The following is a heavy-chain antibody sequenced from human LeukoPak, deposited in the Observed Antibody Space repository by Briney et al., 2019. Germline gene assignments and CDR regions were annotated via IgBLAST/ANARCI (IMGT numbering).Heavy chain of an antibody. CDR2: IYYSGST. CDR1: GGSITSSSYY. CDR3: ASLLEYSSSSPYYYYGMDV. Sequence: MPSETLSLTCTVSGGSITSSSYYWGWIRQPPGKGLEWIGSIYYSGSTYYNPSLKSRVTISVDTSKNQFSLKLSSVTAADTAVYYCASLLEYSSSSPYYYYGMDVWGQGTTVTVSS. V-gene: IGHV4-39*07. J-gene: IGHJ6*02. D-gene: IGHD6-6*01.